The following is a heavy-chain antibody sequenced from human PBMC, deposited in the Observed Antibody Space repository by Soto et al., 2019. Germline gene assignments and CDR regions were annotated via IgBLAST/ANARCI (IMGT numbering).Heavy chain of an antibody. CDR2: IIPIFGTA. V-gene: IGHV1-69*13. CDR3: ASTYYYDSSGYHPTFDY. J-gene: IGHJ4*02. D-gene: IGHD3-22*01. Sequence: GASVKVSYKASGGTFSSYAISWVRQAPGLGLEWMGGIIPIFGTANYAQKFQGRVTITADESTSTAYMELSSLRSEDTAVYYCASTYYYDSSGYHPTFDYWGQGTLVTVSS. CDR1: GGTFSSYA.